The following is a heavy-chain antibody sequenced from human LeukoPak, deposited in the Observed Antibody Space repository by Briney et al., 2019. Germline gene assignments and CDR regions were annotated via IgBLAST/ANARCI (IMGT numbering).Heavy chain of an antibody. V-gene: IGHV4-34*01. D-gene: IGHD4-17*01. Sequence: SETLSLTCAVYGGSFSGYYWSRIRQPPGKGLEWIGEINHSGSTNYNPSLKSRVTISVDTSKNQFSLKLSSVTAADTAVYYCARDGRGVYYYYYMDVWGKGTTVTVSS. CDR1: GGSFSGYY. J-gene: IGHJ6*03. CDR2: INHSGST. CDR3: ARDGRGVYYYYYMDV.